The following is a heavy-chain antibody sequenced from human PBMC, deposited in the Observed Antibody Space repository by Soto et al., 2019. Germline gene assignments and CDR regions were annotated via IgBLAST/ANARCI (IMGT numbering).Heavy chain of an antibody. CDR3: ARDLLDILLVPAAMTYYYYGMDV. CDR1: GFIFSSYG. V-gene: IGHV3-33*01. J-gene: IGHJ6*02. D-gene: IGHD2-2*01. Sequence: PGGSLRLSCAASGFIFSSYGMHWVRQAPGKGLEWVAVIWYDGSSNYYADSVKGRFTISRDNSKNTLYLQMNSLRAEDTAVYYCARDLLDILLVPAAMTYYYYGMDVWGQGTTVTVSS. CDR2: IWYDGSSN.